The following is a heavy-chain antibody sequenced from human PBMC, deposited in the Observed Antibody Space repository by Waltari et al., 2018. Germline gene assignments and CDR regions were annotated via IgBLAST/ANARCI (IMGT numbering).Heavy chain of an antibody. J-gene: IGHJ4*02. D-gene: IGHD3-16*01. CDR2: IYYSGSS. CDR3: ARVLIRTSGLNFDS. V-gene: IGHV4-39*07. CDR1: YWSISSRSYY. Sequence: QQESGPSLVKPSETRSLTCTVSYWSISSRSYYWGWIRLAPGKGLEWIGNIYYSGSSYHNPALKSRITMSVESSKNQFSLTLSSVTAADTAVYYCARVLIRTSGLNFDSWGQGSLVTVSS.